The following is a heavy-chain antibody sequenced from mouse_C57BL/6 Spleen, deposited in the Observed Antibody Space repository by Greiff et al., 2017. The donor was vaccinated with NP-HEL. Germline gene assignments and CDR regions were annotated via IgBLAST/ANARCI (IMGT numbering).Heavy chain of an antibody. J-gene: IGHJ4*01. V-gene: IGHV5-9-1*02. CDR3: TRDRRIYYGYDDAMDY. Sequence: EVNVVESGEGLVKPGGSLKLSCAASGFTFSSYAMSWVRQTPEKRLEWVAYISSGGDYIYYADTVKGRFTISRDNARNTLYLQMSSLKSEDTAMYYCTRDRRIYYGYDDAMDYWGQGTSVTVSS. CDR2: ISSGGDYI. CDR1: GFTFSSYA. D-gene: IGHD2-2*01.